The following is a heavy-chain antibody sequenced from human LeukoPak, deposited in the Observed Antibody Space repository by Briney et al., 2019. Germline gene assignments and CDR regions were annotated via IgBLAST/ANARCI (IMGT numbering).Heavy chain of an antibody. D-gene: IGHD3-3*01. CDR2: IKQDGSEK. Sequence: PGGSLRLSCAASGFTFSSYWMSWVRQAPGKGLEWVANIKQDGSEKYYVDSVKGRFTISRDNAKNSLYLQMNSLRAEDTAVYYCARDIRGYDFWSGYYYLDYWGQGTLVTVSS. CDR3: ARDIRGYDFWSGYYYLDY. V-gene: IGHV3-7*01. J-gene: IGHJ4*02. CDR1: GFTFSSYW.